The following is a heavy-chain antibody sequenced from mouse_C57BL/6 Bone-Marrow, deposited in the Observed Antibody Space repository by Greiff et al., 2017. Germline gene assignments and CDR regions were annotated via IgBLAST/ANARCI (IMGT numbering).Heavy chain of an antibody. CDR1: GYTFTSYD. Sequence: QVQLQQSGPELVKPGASVKLSCKASGYTFTSYDINWVKQRPGQGLAWIGWIYPRDGSTKYNEKFKGKATLTVDTSSSTADMELHSLTSEDSASYFCEGKNAMDYWGQGTSGTDSS. CDR2: IYPRDGST. V-gene: IGHV1-85*01. CDR3: EGKNAMDY. J-gene: IGHJ4*01.